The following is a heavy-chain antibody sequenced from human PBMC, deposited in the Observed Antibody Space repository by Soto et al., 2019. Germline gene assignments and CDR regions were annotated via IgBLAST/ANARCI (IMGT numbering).Heavy chain of an antibody. Sequence: SVKVSCKASGGTFSSYAISWVRRAPGQGLEWMGGIIPIFGTANYAQKFQGRVTITADESTSTAYMELSSLRSEDTAVYYCARENYSGYDSNSPYFDYWGQGTLVTVSS. J-gene: IGHJ4*02. V-gene: IGHV1-69*13. CDR3: ARENYSGYDSNSPYFDY. D-gene: IGHD5-12*01. CDR1: GGTFSSYA. CDR2: IIPIFGTA.